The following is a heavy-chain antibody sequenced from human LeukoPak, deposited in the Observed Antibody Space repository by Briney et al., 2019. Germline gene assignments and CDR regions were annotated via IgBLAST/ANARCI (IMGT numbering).Heavy chain of an antibody. V-gene: IGHV4-39*07. CDR2: IYYSGST. CDR1: GGSISSSSYY. Sequence: SETLSLTCTVSGGSISSSSYYWGWIRQPPGKGLEWIGSIYYSGSTNYNPSLKSRVTISVDTSKNQFSLKVSSVTAADTAVYHCARQPTTVTTGDAFDIWGQGTKVTVSS. CDR3: ARQPTTVTTGDAFDI. J-gene: IGHJ3*02. D-gene: IGHD4-17*01.